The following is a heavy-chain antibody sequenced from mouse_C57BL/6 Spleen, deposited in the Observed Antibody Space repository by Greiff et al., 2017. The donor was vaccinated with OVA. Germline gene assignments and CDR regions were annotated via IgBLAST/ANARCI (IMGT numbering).Heavy chain of an antibody. CDR2: ISSGGDYI. J-gene: IGHJ2*01. CDR1: GFTFSSYA. V-gene: IGHV5-9-1*02. D-gene: IGHD1-1*01. CDR3: TRDQGITTVAYFDY. Sequence: EVKLVESGEGLVKPGGSLKLSCAASGFTFSSYAMSWVRQTPEKRLEWVAYISSGGDYIYYADTVKGRFTISRDNARNTLYLQMSSLKSEDTAMYYCTRDQGITTVAYFDYWGQGTTLTVSS.